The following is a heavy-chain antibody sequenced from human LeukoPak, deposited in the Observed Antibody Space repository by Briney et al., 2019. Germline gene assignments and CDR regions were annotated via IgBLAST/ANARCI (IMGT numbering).Heavy chain of an antibody. CDR1: GFTFSSYA. J-gene: IGHJ4*02. V-gene: IGHV3-64*04. CDR3: ARSYGALGY. CDR2: ISSNGGST. Sequence: PGGSLRLSCSASGFTFSSYAMHWVRQAPGKGLEYVSAISSNGGSTYYADSVKGRFTISRDNAQNSLYLQMNSLRAEDTAVYYCARSYGALGYWGQGTLVTVSS. D-gene: IGHD1-26*01.